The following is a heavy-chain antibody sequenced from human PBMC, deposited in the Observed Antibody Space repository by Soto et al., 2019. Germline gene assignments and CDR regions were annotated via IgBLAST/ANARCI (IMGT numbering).Heavy chain of an antibody. V-gene: IGHV4-30-4*01. CDR2: IYYSGST. CDR1: GGSISSGDYY. CDR3: GREVGLWFGTYFDY. J-gene: IGHJ4*02. Sequence: QVQLQESGPGLVKPSQTLSLTCTVSGGSISSGDYYWSWIRQPPGNSLEWIGYIYYSGSTYYNPSLESRVTISVDTSKSQFALKLSSVTTADTAVYYCGREVGLWFGTYFDYWGQGTLVTVSS. D-gene: IGHD3-10*01.